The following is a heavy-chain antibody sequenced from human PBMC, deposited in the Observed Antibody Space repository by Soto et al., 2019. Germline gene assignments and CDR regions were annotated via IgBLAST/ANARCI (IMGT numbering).Heavy chain of an antibody. CDR3: ARYSSCPYTLWRAFDF. Sequence: SVKVSCKASGGTFSSYTISWVRQAPGQGLEWMGRIIPILGIANYAQKFQGRVTITADKSTSTAYMELSSLRSEDTAVYYCARYSSCPYTLWRAFDFWGQGTMVTVSS. J-gene: IGHJ3*01. D-gene: IGHD3-16*01. CDR1: GGTFSSYT. V-gene: IGHV1-69*02. CDR2: IIPILGIA.